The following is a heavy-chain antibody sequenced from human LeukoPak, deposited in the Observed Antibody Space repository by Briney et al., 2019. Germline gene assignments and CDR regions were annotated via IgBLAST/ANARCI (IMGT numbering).Heavy chain of an antibody. Sequence: GGSLRLSCAASEFSVGSNYMTWVRQAPGKGLEWVSLIYSGGSTYYADSVKGRFTISRDNSKNTLYLQMNSLRVEDTAIYYCAKENWYLYDNNWYKTWFDPWGQGTLVTVSS. CDR3: AKENWYLYDNNWYKTWFDP. CDR1: EFSVGSNY. CDR2: IYSGGST. D-gene: IGHD1/OR15-1a*01. V-gene: IGHV3-66*01. J-gene: IGHJ5*02.